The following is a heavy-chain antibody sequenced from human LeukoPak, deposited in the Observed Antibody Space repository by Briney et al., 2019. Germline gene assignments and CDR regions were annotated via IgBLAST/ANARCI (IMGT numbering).Heavy chain of an antibody. D-gene: IGHD4/OR15-4a*01. CDR3: ARHRLYDNGTNCPTWFDP. Sequence: SETLCLTCTVSGGSISSGSSYWGWIRQPPGKGREWIGSVYYSGRTYFNPSLKSRVTLSVDTSKNQFSLKLSSVTAADTAVYYCARHRLYDNGTNCPTWFDPWGQGTLVTVSS. CDR2: VYYSGRT. J-gene: IGHJ5*02. V-gene: IGHV4-39*01. CDR1: GGSISSGSSY.